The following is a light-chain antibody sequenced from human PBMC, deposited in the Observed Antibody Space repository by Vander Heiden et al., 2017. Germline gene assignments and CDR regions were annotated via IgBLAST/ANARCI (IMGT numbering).Light chain of an antibody. CDR3: QQYNSYSPWT. CDR2: KAS. J-gene: IGKJ1*01. V-gene: IGKV1-5*03. CDR1: QSISSW. Sequence: DIQMTQSPSTLSASVGDRVTITCRASQSISSWLAWYQQKPGKAPKLLIYKASSLESGVPSRFSGSGYGTEFTLTISSRQPDDFAPYYCQQYNSYSPWTFGQGTKVXIK.